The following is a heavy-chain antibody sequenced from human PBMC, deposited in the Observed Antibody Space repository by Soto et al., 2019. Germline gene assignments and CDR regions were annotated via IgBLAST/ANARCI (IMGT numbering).Heavy chain of an antibody. Sequence: SGTLSLTCTVSGGSISSYYWSWIRQPPGKGLEWIGYIYYSGSTNYNPSLKSRVTISVDTSKNQFSLKLSSVTAADTAVYYCARYGSGSYLYNYYGMDVWGQGTTVTVSS. D-gene: IGHD3-10*01. J-gene: IGHJ6*02. V-gene: IGHV4-59*01. CDR1: GGSISSYY. CDR2: IYYSGST. CDR3: ARYGSGSYLYNYYGMDV.